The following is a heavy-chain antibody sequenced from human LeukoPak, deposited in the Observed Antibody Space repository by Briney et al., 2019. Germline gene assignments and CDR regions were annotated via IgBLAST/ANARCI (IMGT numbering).Heavy chain of an antibody. CDR1: GFTFSSYA. J-gene: IGHJ4*02. D-gene: IGHD2-2*01. CDR3: AILNYCSSTSCYPAGFDY. CDR2: MRYDGSNK. V-gene: IGHV3-30*02. Sequence: PGGSLRLSCAASGFTFSSYAMHWVRQAPGKGLEWVAFMRYDGSNKYYADSDKGRFTISRDNSKNTLYLQMNSLRAEDTAVYYCAILNYCSSTSCYPAGFDYWGQGTLVTVSS.